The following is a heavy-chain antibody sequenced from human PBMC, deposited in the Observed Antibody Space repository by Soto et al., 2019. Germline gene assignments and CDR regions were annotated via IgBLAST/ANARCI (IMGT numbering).Heavy chain of an antibody. D-gene: IGHD3-22*01. CDR2: MNPNSGNT. V-gene: IGHV1-8*01. J-gene: IGHJ3*02. CDR3: ARAHSSGPLSAFDI. CDR1: GYTFTSYD. Sequence: QVQLVQSGAEVKKPGASVKVSCKASGYTFTSYDINWVRQATGQGLEWMGWMNPNSGNTGYAQKFQGRVTMTRNTXXSTAYMELSSLRSEDTAVYYCARAHSSGPLSAFDIWGQGTMVTVSS.